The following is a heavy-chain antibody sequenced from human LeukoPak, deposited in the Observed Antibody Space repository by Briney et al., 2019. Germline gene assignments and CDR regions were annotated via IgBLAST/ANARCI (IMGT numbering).Heavy chain of an antibody. D-gene: IGHD6-6*01. Sequence: PGGSLRLSCEASGFTFSSYAMSWVRQAPGKGLEWVAVIWYDGSNKYYADSVKGRFTISRDNSKKTLYLQMNSLRGEDTAVYYCARVVVSSSSDYFDYWGQGTLVIVSS. CDR1: GFTFSSYA. CDR2: IWYDGSNK. J-gene: IGHJ4*02. CDR3: ARVVVSSSSDYFDY. V-gene: IGHV3-30*04.